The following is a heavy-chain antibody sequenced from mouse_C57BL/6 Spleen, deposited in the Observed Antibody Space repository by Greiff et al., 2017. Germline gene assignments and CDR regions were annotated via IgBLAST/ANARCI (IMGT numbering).Heavy chain of an antibody. V-gene: IGHV7-3*01. CDR1: GFTFTDYY. D-gene: IGHD3-1*01. J-gene: IGHJ4*01. CDR3: ARYTGYDYAMDY. CDR2: IRNKANGYTT. Sequence: EVQRVESGGGLVQPGGSLSLSCAASGFTFTDYYMSWVRQPPGKALEWLGFIRNKANGYTTEYSASVKGRFTISRDNSQSFIYLQMNALRAEDGATCYCARYTGYDYAMDYWGQGTSVTVSS.